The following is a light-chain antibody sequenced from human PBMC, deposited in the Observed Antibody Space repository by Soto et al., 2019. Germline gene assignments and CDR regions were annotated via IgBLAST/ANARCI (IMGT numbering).Light chain of an antibody. V-gene: IGLV1-44*01. Sequence: SVLTKPPSASGTPGQRVTISCSGSSSNIGSNTVNWYQQLPGTAPKLLIYSNNQRPSGVPDRFSGSKSGTSASLAISGLQSEDEADYYCAAWDDSLNGYVVFGGGTKLTVL. CDR3: AAWDDSLNGYVV. CDR2: SNN. J-gene: IGLJ2*01. CDR1: SSNIGSNT.